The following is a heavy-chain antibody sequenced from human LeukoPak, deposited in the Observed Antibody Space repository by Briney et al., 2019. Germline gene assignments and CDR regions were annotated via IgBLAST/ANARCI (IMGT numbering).Heavy chain of an antibody. CDR1: GFTFSSYA. Sequence: GGSLRLSCAASGFTFSSYAMSWVRQAPGKGLEWVAVISYDGSNKYYADSVKGRFTISRDNSKNTLYLQMNSLRAEDTAVYYCARARGIVVVPAAIRMYPFDYWGQGTLVTVSS. CDR2: ISYDGSNK. CDR3: ARARGIVVVPAAIRMYPFDY. D-gene: IGHD2-2*01. J-gene: IGHJ4*02. V-gene: IGHV3-30*04.